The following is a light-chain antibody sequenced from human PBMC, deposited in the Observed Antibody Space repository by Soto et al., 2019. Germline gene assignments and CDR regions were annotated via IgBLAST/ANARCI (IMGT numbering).Light chain of an antibody. V-gene: IGLV1-40*01. CDR2: GNN. CDR3: QSYDTGLRGMI. Sequence: QSVLTQPPSVSGAPGQRVTISCTGTSSNIGADYNVHWYRQLPGTAPKLLIYGNNHRPSGVPDRFSGSKSGPSASLAITGLQSEDGGDYYCQSYDTGLRGMIFGGGTKVTVL. J-gene: IGLJ2*01. CDR1: SSNIGADYN.